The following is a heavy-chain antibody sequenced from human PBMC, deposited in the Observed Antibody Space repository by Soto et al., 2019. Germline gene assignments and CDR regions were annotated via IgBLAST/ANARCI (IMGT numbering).Heavy chain of an antibody. CDR1: GCSISRYY. CDR3: ESETDSGSNYTFDI. V-gene: IGHV4-59*01. J-gene: IGHJ3*02. Sequence: QVQLQESGPGLVKPSETLALTCTVSGCSISRYYWSWIRQPPGKGLEWMGNINNTGSTNYKPTLKSRGTIAVDTSKIQFALELSSVTAAETAGYDFESETDSGSNYTFDISAEGTMISVSS. D-gene: IGHD1-26*01. CDR2: INNTGST.